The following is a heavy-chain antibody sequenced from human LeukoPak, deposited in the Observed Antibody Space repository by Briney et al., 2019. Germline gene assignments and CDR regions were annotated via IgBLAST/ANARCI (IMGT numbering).Heavy chain of an antibody. CDR2: IQTSDT. CDR1: GGSISTYY. Sequence: SETLSLTCTVSGGSISTYYWTLIRQPAGKGLEWIGRIQTSDTNYNPSLKSRVTMSVDTSKNQFSLRLSSVTAADTAVYYCARDYSSGSYYGYADYWGQGTLVTVSS. J-gene: IGHJ4*02. D-gene: IGHD3-10*01. V-gene: IGHV4-4*07. CDR3: ARDYSSGSYYGYADY.